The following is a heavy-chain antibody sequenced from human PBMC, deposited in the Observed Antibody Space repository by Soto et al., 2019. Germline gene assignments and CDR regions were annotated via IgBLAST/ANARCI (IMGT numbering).Heavy chain of an antibody. V-gene: IGHV4-59*01. CDR1: GGSISSYY. J-gene: IGHJ4*01. CDR3: EDIPPV. CDR2: IYSSGST. Sequence: SETLSLTSTVSGGSISSYYWSWIRQPPGKGLEWIGYIYSSGSTNYNPSLKGRVTMSLDTSNNQHSLNVTSVTAADTAVYYYEDIPPVWGQGRLVTISS. D-gene: IGHD2-15*01.